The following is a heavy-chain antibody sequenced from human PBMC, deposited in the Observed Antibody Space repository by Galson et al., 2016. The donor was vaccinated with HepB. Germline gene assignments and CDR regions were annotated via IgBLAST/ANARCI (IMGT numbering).Heavy chain of an antibody. D-gene: IGHD2-21*02. CDR1: GYTFSIFG. J-gene: IGHJ4*02. CDR3: ARAGAEVTSQFDY. Sequence: SVKVSCKASGYTFSIFGISWVRQAPGQGLEWLGWISNNNENTNYAQTVQGRVTLTTDTSTSTAYMELRDLTSGDTAVYYCARAGAEVTSQFDYWGQGSRVTVAS. V-gene: IGHV1-18*01. CDR2: ISNNNENT.